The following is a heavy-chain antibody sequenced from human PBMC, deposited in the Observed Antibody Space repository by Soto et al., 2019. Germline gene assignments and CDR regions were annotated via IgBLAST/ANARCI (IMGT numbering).Heavy chain of an antibody. Sequence: GGSLRLSCAASGFTFSKAWMNWVRQAPGKGLEWVGRIKSKTDGGTTDYAAPVKGRFTISRDDSKNTLYLQMNSLKTEDTAVYYCTTPEVEWELQKSYYYYGMDVWGQGTTVTVSS. J-gene: IGHJ6*02. CDR2: IKSKTDGGTT. CDR3: TTPEVEWELQKSYYYYGMDV. V-gene: IGHV3-15*07. CDR1: GFTFSKAW. D-gene: IGHD1-26*01.